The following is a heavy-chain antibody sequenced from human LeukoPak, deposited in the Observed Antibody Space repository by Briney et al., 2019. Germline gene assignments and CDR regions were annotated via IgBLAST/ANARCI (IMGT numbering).Heavy chain of an antibody. V-gene: IGHV1-46*01. CDR3: ARDGRQAVKLGY. CDR2: INPSGGST. CDR1: GYTFTSYY. Sequence: ASVKVSCKASGYTFTSYYMHWVRQAPGQGLEWMGLINPSGGSTSYAQKFQGRVTMTRDMSTSTVYMELSSLRSEDTAVSYCARDGRQAVKLGYWGQGTLVTVSS. D-gene: IGHD1-1*01. J-gene: IGHJ4*02.